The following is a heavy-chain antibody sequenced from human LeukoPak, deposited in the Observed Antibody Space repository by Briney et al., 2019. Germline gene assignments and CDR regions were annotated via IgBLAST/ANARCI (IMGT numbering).Heavy chain of an antibody. V-gene: IGHV4-59*12. CDR2: IYYSGST. CDR3: AQNYYDSSGILRGNY. CDR1: GGPISSYY. D-gene: IGHD3-22*01. Sequence: SETLSLTCTVSGGPISSYYWSWIRQPPGKGLEWIAYIYYSGSTNYNPSLKSRVTISADTSKNQFSLKLSSVTAADTAVYYCAQNYYDSSGILRGNYWGQGTRVTVSS. J-gene: IGHJ4*02.